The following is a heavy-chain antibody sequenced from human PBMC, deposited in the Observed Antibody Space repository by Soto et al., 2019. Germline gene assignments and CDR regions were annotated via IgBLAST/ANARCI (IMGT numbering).Heavy chain of an antibody. D-gene: IGHD3-3*01. V-gene: IGHV3-7*01. CDR3: AREFYGYYTYGPGDY. J-gene: IGHJ4*02. Sequence: AQLVESGGGLVQPGGSLRLSCEASGFMFGVYWMSWVRQAPGKGLEWVANINDDGSERNYVDSVKGRFTISRDTPNNLLFLQMNSLRDEYTAVYYCAREFYGYYTYGPGDYWGQGTLVAVSS. CDR1: GFMFGVYW. CDR2: INDDGSER.